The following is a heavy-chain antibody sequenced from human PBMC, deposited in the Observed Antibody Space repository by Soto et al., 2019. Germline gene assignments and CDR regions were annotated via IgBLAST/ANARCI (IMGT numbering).Heavy chain of an antibody. CDR1: GFTFSTFA. Sequence: PGGSLRLSCAASGFTFSTFAMHWVRQAPGKGLEWVAVISFDGSNKYYANSVKGRFTISRDNSKNMLYLQMNSLRAEDTAVYYCAREYCISSSCRSFDYWGQGTLVTVSS. V-gene: IGHV3-30-3*01. CDR3: AREYCISSSCRSFDY. J-gene: IGHJ4*02. D-gene: IGHD2-15*01. CDR2: ISFDGSNK.